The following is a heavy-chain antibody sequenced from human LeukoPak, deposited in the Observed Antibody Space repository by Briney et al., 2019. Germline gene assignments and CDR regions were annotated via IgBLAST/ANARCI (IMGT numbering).Heavy chain of an antibody. V-gene: IGHV3-48*03. D-gene: IGHD3-10*02. CDR1: GFTFSSYE. CDR3: ASILWLYYYGRGGAFDI. Sequence: GGSLRLSCAASGFTFSSYELNWVRQAPGKGLEWVSYISDTGSTIYYADSVEGRFTISRDNAKNSLYLQMSSLRAEDTAVYYCASILWLYYYGRGGAFDIWGQGTMVTVSS. J-gene: IGHJ3*02. CDR2: ISDTGSTI.